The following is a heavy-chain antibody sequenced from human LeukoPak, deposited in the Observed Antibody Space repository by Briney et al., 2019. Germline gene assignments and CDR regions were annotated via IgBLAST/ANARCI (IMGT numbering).Heavy chain of an antibody. CDR3: TRAYCGGDCYFQH. V-gene: IGHV3-49*04. Sequence: PGRSLRLSCTATGFSIGDYAMSWVRQAPGKGLELVVFIRSKAYGGTTEYAASVKGRFTISRDDSKSIAYLQMNSLKTEDTAVYYCTRAYCGGDCYFQHWGQGTMVTVSS. D-gene: IGHD2-21*02. CDR2: IRSKAYGGTT. J-gene: IGHJ1*01. CDR1: GFSIGDYA.